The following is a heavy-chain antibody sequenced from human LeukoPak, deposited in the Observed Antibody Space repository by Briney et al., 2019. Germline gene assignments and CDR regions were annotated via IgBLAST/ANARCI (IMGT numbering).Heavy chain of an antibody. CDR2: MNPNSGNT. CDR1: GYTFTSYD. Sequence: GASVKVSCKASGYTFTSYDINWVRQATGQGLEWMGWMNPNSGNTGYAQKFQGRVTMTRNTSISTAYMELSSLRSEDTAVYYCARALISQPLRFNPWGQGTLVTVSS. V-gene: IGHV1-8*01. D-gene: IGHD3-16*01. CDR3: ARALISQPLRFNP. J-gene: IGHJ5*02.